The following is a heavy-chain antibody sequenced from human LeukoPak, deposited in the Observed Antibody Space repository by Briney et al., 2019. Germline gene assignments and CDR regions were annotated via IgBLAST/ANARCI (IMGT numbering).Heavy chain of an antibody. D-gene: IGHD3-10*01. CDR2: IYYSGST. CDR1: GGSISSSSYY. CDR3: ARHGMVRGDALDI. J-gene: IGHJ3*02. Sequence: SETLSLTCTVTGGSISSSSYYWGWIRQPPGKGLEWIGSIYYSGSTYYNPSLKSRVTISVDTSKNQFSLKLSSVTAADTAVYYCARHGMVRGDALDIWGQGTMVTVSS. V-gene: IGHV4-39*07.